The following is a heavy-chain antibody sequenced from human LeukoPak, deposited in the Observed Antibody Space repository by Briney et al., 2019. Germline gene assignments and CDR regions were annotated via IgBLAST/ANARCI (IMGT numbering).Heavy chain of an antibody. J-gene: IGHJ4*02. D-gene: IGHD4-17*01. V-gene: IGHV1-69*01. CDR3: ARGLHGDYGYFDY. Sequence: SVQVSCKASGGTFSSYAISWVRQAPGQGLEWMGGVIPMLATANYAPKFQDRVTITAEESTSTAYMELRSLRSEDTAVYHCARGLHGDYGYFDYWGQGTLVTVSS. CDR1: GGTFSSYA. CDR2: VIPMLATA.